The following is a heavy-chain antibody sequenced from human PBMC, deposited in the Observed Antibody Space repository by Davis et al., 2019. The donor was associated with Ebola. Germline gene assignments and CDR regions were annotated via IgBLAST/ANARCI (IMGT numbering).Heavy chain of an antibody. CDR1: GYTFTGYY. Sequence: AASVKVSCKASGYTFTGYYMHWVRQAPGQGLEWMGWINPNSGGTNYAQKFQGWVTMTRDTSISTAYMELSRLRSDDTAVYYCARGGTPYYYGMDVWGQGTTVTVSS. J-gene: IGHJ6*02. CDR3: ARGGTPYYYGMDV. CDR2: INPNSGGT. V-gene: IGHV1-2*04.